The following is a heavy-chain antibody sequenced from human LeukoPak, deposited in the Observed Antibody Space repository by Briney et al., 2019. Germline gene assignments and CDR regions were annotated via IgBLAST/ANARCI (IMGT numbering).Heavy chain of an antibody. CDR1: GFTFSSYA. Sequence: PGGSLRLSCAASGFTFSSYAMNWVRQAPGKGLEWVANIEEDGSQQFYVDSVKGRFTISRDNAKKSLYLQMNSLRVEDTGVYYCASSPIAVALPSYWGQGTLVTVSS. CDR3: ASSPIAVALPSY. J-gene: IGHJ4*02. D-gene: IGHD6-19*01. V-gene: IGHV3-7*01. CDR2: IEEDGSQQ.